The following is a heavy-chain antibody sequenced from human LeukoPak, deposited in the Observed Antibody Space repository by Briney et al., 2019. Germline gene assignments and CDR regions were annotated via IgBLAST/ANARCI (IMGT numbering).Heavy chain of an antibody. Sequence: ASVKVSCKVSGYTLTELSMHWVRQAPGNGLEWMGGFDPEDGETIYAQKFQGRVTITRDTSASTAYMGLSSLRSEDTAVYYCAREGGPAELDYWGQGTLVTVSS. CDR1: GYTLTELS. J-gene: IGHJ4*02. CDR3: AREGGPAELDY. D-gene: IGHD1-26*01. V-gene: IGHV1-24*01. CDR2: FDPEDGET.